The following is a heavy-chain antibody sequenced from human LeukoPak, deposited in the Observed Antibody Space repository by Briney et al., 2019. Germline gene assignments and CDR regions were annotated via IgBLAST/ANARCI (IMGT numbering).Heavy chain of an antibody. CDR3: AKDRGSAPYCIDY. D-gene: IGHD3-10*01. V-gene: IGHV3-23*01. Sequence: PGGSLRLSCAASGFTFSTYAMSWVRQAPGKGLEWVSAISGSGGNTYYADSVKGRVTISRDNSKSTVYLQMNSLRAEYTAVYYCAKDRGSAPYCIDYWGQGTLVTVSS. CDR2: ISGSGGNT. CDR1: GFTFSTYA. J-gene: IGHJ4*02.